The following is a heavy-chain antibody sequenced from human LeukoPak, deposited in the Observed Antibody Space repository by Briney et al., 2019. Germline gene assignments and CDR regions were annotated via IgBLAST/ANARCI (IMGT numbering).Heavy chain of an antibody. CDR1: GGTFSSYA. Sequence: GASVKVSCKASGGTFSSYAISWVRQAPGQGLEWMGGIIPIFGTANYAQKFQGRVTMTTDTSTSTAYMELRSLRSDDTAVYYCARDPVGRWSPDLDYWGQGTLVTVSS. J-gene: IGHJ4*02. CDR2: IIPIFGTA. D-gene: IGHD1-26*01. V-gene: IGHV1-69*05. CDR3: ARDPVGRWSPDLDY.